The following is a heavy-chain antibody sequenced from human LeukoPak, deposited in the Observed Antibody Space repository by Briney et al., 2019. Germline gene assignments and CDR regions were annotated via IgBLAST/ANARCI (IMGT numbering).Heavy chain of an antibody. J-gene: IGHJ4*02. CDR2: INPSGGST. CDR3: VRDYDSSGYFDY. CDR1: GYTFTRYY. V-gene: IGHV1-46*01. D-gene: IGHD3-22*01. Sequence: ASVKVSCKASGYTFTRYYMHWVRQAPGRGLEWMGIINPSGGSTRYAQKFQGRVTMTRDTSTSTVYMELSSLRSEDTAVYYCVRDYDSSGYFDYWGQGTLVTVSS.